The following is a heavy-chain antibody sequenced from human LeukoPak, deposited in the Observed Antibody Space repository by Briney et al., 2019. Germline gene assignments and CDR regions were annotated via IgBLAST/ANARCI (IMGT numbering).Heavy chain of an antibody. CDR2: IYYGGST. CDR1: GGSISSSSYY. CDR3: ASLVGTSTRGYYFDY. Sequence: SSETLSLTCTVSGGSISSSSYYWGWIRQPPGKGLEWIGSIYYGGSTYYNPSLKSRVTISVDTSKNQFSLKLSSVTAADTAVYYCASLVGTSTRGYYFDYWGQGTLVTVSS. D-gene: IGHD2-2*01. V-gene: IGHV4-39*01. J-gene: IGHJ4*02.